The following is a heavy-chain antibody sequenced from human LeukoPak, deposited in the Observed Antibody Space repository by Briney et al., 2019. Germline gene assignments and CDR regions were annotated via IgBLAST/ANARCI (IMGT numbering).Heavy chain of an antibody. CDR2: ISGSGGST. D-gene: IGHD2-21*02. V-gene: IGHV3-23*01. CDR3: AKDPPTYCGGDRAVIRFDY. Sequence: GGSLRLSCAASGFTFSSYAMSWVRQAPGKGLEWVSAISGSGGSTYYADSVKGRFTISRDNSKNTLYLQMNSLRAEDTAVYYCAKDPPTYCGGDRAVIRFDYWGQGTLVTVS. J-gene: IGHJ4*02. CDR1: GFTFSSYA.